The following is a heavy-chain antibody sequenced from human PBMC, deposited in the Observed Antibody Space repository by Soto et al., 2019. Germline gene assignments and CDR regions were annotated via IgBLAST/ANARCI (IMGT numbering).Heavy chain of an antibody. CDR2: ISWNSGSI. V-gene: IGHV3-9*01. Sequence: GGSLRLSCAASGFTFDDYAMHWVRQAPGKGLEWVSGISWNSGSIGYADSVKGRFTISRDNAKNSLYLQMNSLRAEDTALYYCAKDIVSDSTYYFDYWGQGTLVTVSS. CDR3: AKDIVSDSTYYFDY. CDR1: GFTFDDYA. J-gene: IGHJ4*02.